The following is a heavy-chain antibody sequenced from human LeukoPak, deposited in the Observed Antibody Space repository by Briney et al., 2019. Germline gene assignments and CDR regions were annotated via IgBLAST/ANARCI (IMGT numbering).Heavy chain of an antibody. CDR1: GYSLTSYW. Sequence: GESLKISCKGSGYSLTSYWISWVRQMPGKGLEWMGRIDPSDSYTNYSPSSQGHVTISADKSISTAYLQWSSLKASDTAMYYCARHLARKYDILTGYHDAFDIWGQGTMVTVSS. D-gene: IGHD3-9*01. V-gene: IGHV5-10-1*01. CDR3: ARHLARKYDILTGYHDAFDI. CDR2: IDPSDSYT. J-gene: IGHJ3*02.